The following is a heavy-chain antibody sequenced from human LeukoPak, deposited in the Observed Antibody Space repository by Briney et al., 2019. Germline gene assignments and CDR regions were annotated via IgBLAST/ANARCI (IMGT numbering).Heavy chain of an antibody. Sequence: PGGSLGLSCAASGFTFSSYSMNWVRQAPGKGLEWVSSISSSSSYLYYADSVKGRFTISRDNAKNSLYLQMNSLRAEDTAVYYCARAGYYYYGMDVWGQGTTVTVSS. V-gene: IGHV3-21*01. CDR2: ISSSSSYL. CDR3: ARAGYYYYGMDV. CDR1: GFTFSSYS. J-gene: IGHJ6*02.